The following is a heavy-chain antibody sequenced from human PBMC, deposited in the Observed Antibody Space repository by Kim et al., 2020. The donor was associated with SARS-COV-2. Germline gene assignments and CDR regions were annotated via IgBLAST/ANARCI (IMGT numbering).Heavy chain of an antibody. J-gene: IGHJ4*02. CDR2: IYYSGST. CDR3: ARYRSSGWYVGYFDY. D-gene: IGHD6-19*01. Sequence: SETLSLTCTVSGGSISSYYWSWIRQPPGKGLEWIGYIYYSGSTNYNPSLKSRVTISVDTSKNQFSLKLSSVTAADTAVYYCARYRSSGWYVGYFDYWGQGTLVIVSS. CDR1: GGSISSYY. V-gene: IGHV4-59*08.